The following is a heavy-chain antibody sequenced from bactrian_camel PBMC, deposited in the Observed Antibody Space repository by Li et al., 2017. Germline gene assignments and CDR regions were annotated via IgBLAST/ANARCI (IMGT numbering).Heavy chain of an antibody. CDR1: GFTFSSYY. D-gene: IGHD2*01. Sequence: HVQLVESGGGLVQPGGSLRLSCAASGFTFSSYYTTWVRQAPGKGLEWVSSIHTGGGNIYYSDSVRGRFTVSRDNAKNTVYLQMNNLKSEDTALYYCVRGRGSGSRVKWTYDYWGQGTQVTVS. CDR3: VRGRGSGSRVKWTYDY. CDR2: IHTGGGNI. J-gene: IGHJ4*01. V-gene: IGHV3-2*01.